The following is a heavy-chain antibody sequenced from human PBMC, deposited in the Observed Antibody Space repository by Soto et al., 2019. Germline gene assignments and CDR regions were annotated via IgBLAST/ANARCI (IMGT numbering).Heavy chain of an antibody. CDR1: GYTFISYA. J-gene: IGHJ3*01. CDR2: INAGNGNT. D-gene: IGHD3-22*01. V-gene: IGHV1-3*01. Sequence: QVQLVQSGAEVKKPGASVNISCKASGYTFISYAIHWARQAPGQSREWMGWINAGNGNTKYSQKFQGRVTITRDTSASTVYMELSILRSEDTATYYCARPGSYMIVAFDLWSQGTTVTGSS. CDR3: ARPGSYMIVAFDL.